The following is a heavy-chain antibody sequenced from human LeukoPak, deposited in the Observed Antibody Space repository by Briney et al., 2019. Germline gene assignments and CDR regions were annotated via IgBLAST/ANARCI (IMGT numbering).Heavy chain of an antibody. Sequence: PSEPLSLTCTVSGGPNSSYHWRWIRQPPGKALQWIGFIYSSGSTNYNPSLKSRVAISLDTSKNQFSLRVSSVTSADTAVYYCARGNSGYDYAFDIWGQGTMVTVSS. CDR2: IYSSGST. J-gene: IGHJ3*02. D-gene: IGHD5-12*01. V-gene: IGHV4-59*01. CDR3: ARGNSGYDYAFDI. CDR1: GGPNSSYH.